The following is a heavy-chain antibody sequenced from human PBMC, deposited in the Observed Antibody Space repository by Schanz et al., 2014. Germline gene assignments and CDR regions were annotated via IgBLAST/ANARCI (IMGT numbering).Heavy chain of an antibody. V-gene: IGHV4-61*02. CDR3: AREPLSGYNWFDP. Sequence: QVQLQESGPGLVKPSQTLSLTCIVSGGSISSGTYYWSWLRQPAGKGLELIGRIYTRGSTNYNPSLKRRVTISRDTSKNQFSLKLSSVTAADTAVYYCAREPLSGYNWFDPWGQGSLVTVSS. D-gene: IGHD6-25*01. CDR2: IYTRGST. CDR1: GGSISSGTYY. J-gene: IGHJ5*02.